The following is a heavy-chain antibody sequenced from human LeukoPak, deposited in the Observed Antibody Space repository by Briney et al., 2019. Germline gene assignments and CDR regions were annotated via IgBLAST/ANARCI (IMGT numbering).Heavy chain of an antibody. CDR1: GYTFTGCY. CDR3: ARVGATLGDYYMDV. J-gene: IGHJ6*03. CDR2: INPNSGGT. V-gene: IGHV1-2*02. D-gene: IGHD3-16*01. Sequence: GASVKVSCKASGYTFTGCYMHWVRQAPGQGLEWMGWINPNSGGTNYAQKFQGRVTMTRDTSISTAYMELSRLRSDDTAVYYCARVGATLGDYYMDVWGKGTTVTVSS.